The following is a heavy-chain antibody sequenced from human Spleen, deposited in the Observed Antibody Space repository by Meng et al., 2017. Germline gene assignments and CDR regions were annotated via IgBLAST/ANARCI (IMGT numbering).Heavy chain of an antibody. D-gene: IGHD1-14*01. CDR1: GFTFSSYW. CDR2: IRTTGNTYAT. CDR3: TIYNNGHI. J-gene: IGHJ3*02. V-gene: IGHV3-73*01. Sequence: GESLKISCAASGFTFSSYWMHWVRQASGKGLEWVGRIRTTGNTYATTYSASVRGRFSISRDDSRNTALLQMDGLKTEDTALYYCTIYNNGHIWGQGTLVTVSS.